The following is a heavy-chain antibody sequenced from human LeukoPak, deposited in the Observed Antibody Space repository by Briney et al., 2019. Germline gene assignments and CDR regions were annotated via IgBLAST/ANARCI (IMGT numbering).Heavy chain of an antibody. D-gene: IGHD3-16*01. J-gene: IGHJ4*02. CDR2: ISYDGSNK. Sequence: PGGSLRLSCAASGFTFSSYGMHWVRQAPGKGLEWVAVISYDGSNKYYADSVKGRFTISRDNSKNTLYPQMNSLRAEDTAVYYCARDRIGGEEYWGQGTLVTVSS. CDR1: GFTFSSYG. V-gene: IGHV3-30*03. CDR3: ARDRIGGEEY.